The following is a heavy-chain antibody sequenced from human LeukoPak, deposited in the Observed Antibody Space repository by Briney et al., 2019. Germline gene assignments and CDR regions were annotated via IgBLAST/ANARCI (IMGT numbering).Heavy chain of an antibody. Sequence: SETLSLTCAVYGGSFSGYYWSWIRQPPGKGLEWIGEINHSGSTNYNPSLKSRVTISVDTSKNQFSLKLSSVTAADTAVYYCARGRGWFQKYFDCWGQGTLVTVSS. J-gene: IGHJ4*02. CDR2: INHSGST. V-gene: IGHV4-34*01. CDR3: ARGRGWFQKYFDC. D-gene: IGHD6-19*01. CDR1: GGSFSGYY.